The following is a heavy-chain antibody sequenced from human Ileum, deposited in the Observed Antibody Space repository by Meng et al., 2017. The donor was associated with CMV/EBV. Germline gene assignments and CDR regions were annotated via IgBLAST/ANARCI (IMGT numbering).Heavy chain of an antibody. CDR1: GYTFTSYH. CDR2: IRSTDDNR. CDR3: AREYDRTYYFDY. Sequence: CKASGYTFTSYHIHWVRQAPGQGLEWMGIIRSTDDNRGYAQKFQNRVTLTRDTSTSTVHMELSNLGSDDTAVYYCAREYDRTYYFDYWGQGVLVTV. D-gene: IGHD3-3*01. J-gene: IGHJ4*02. V-gene: IGHV1-46*01.